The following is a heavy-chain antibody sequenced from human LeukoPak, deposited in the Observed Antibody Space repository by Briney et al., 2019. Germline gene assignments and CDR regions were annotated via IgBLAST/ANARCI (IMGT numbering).Heavy chain of an antibody. CDR3: ARRDNYDYVWGSYHPDY. J-gene: IGHJ4*02. Sequence: SETLSLTCTVSGGSISSSSYYWGWIRQPPGKGLEWMGGTFYSGSTYYNPSLKSRVTISVDTSKNQFSLKLSSVTAADTAVYYCARRDNYDYVWGSYHPDYWGQGTLVTVSS. CDR1: GGSISSSSYY. D-gene: IGHD3-16*02. V-gene: IGHV4-39*01. CDR2: TFYSGST.